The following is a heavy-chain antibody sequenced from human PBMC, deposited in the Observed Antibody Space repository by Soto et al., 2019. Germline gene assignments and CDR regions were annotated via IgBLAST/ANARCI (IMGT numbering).Heavy chain of an antibody. CDR2: INAGNGDT. CDR1: GYTFTSYA. V-gene: IGHV1-3*01. J-gene: IGHJ4*02. Sequence: ASVKVSCEASGYTFTSYAMHWVRQAPGQRLEGMGWINAGNGDTKYSQKFQGRVTITRDTSASTAYMELSSLRSEDTAVYYCARVASSSSWYVNYFDYWGQGTLVTVSS. CDR3: ARVASSSSWYVNYFDY. D-gene: IGHD6-13*01.